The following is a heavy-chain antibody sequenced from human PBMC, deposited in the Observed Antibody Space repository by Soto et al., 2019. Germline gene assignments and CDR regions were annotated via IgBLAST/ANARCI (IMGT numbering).Heavy chain of an antibody. J-gene: IGHJ5*02. V-gene: IGHV1-69*01. CDR2: IIPVFGTP. Sequence: QVQLVQSGAEVKETGSSVKVSCKSSGDIFKNYAVTWLRQAPGQGLEWMGGIIPVFGTPDYSQKFRGRVTITADESTSTVSMELRSLTSEDTAVSYCARHLYDYVWGSYRPWGQGPLVTVS. D-gene: IGHD3-16*02. CDR3: ARHLYDYVWGSYRP. CDR1: GDIFKNYA.